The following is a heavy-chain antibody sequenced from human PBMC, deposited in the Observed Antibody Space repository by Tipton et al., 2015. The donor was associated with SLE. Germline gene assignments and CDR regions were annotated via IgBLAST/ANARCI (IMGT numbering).Heavy chain of an antibody. Sequence: LRLSCAVSGVSFSGYNWTWVRQPPGWGLEWIGEINHSGSTNYNPSLKSRVTISVDTSKKQFSLKLTSVTAADTAVYFCARHLTGARAFDIWGQGTMVTVSS. CDR2: INHSGST. CDR1: GVSFSGYN. D-gene: IGHD1-26*01. V-gene: IGHV4-34*01. J-gene: IGHJ3*02. CDR3: ARHLTGARAFDI.